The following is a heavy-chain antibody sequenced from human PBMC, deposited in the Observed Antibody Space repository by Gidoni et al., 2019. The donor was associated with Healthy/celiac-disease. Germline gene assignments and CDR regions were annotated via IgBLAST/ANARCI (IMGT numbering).Heavy chain of an antibody. J-gene: IGHJ4*02. CDR2: ISYDGSNK. Sequence: QVQLVESGGGVVPPVRSLALSCAASGFTFSSHAMHWVRQAPGKGLEWVAVISYDGSNKYYADSVKDRFTISRDNSKNTRYLQMNSLRAEATAVYYCARDLAHIAVAGYFDYWGQGTLVTVSS. D-gene: IGHD6-19*01. CDR1: GFTFSSHA. CDR3: ARDLAHIAVAGYFDY. V-gene: IGHV3-30-3*01.